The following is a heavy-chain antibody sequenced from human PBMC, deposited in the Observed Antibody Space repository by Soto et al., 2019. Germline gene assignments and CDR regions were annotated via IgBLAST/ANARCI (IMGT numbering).Heavy chain of an antibody. CDR1: GYTFTGYY. D-gene: IGHD6-19*01. CDR3: ARGTYSSGWGTYYYYYGMDV. V-gene: IGHV1-2*04. CDR2: INPNSGGT. J-gene: IGHJ6*02. Sequence: ASVKVSCKASGYTFTGYYMHWVRQAPGQGLEWMGRINPNSGGTNYAQKFQGWVTMTRDTSISTAYMELSRLRSDDTAVYYCARGTYSSGWGTYYYYYGMDVWGQGTTVTVSS.